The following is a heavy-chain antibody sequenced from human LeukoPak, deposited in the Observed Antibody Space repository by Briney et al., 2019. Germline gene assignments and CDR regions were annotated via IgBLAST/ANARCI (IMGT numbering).Heavy chain of an antibody. D-gene: IGHD4-11*01. J-gene: IGHJ4*02. CDR2: ITAYNGNT. CDR1: GYTFDSYG. V-gene: IGHV1-18*01. CDR3: ARGGTTTAPDY. Sequence: ASVKVSCKASGYTFDSYGISWVRQAPGQGLEWMGWITAYNGNTIYAQKFRGRGTLTTDTSTGTVYMELRSLRSGDTAVYYCARGGTTTAPDYWGQGTLVTVSS.